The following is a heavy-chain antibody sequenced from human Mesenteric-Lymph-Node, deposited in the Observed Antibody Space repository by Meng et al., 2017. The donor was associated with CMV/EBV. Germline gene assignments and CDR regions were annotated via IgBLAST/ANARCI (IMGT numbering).Heavy chain of an antibody. J-gene: IGHJ4*02. CDR3: ARYAKSANFDY. Sequence: SETLSLTCTVSGDSISSSSYSWGWIRQPPGKGLEWIGEINHSGSTNYNPSLKSRVTISVDTSKNQFSLKLSSVTAADTAVYYCARYAKSANFDYWGQGTLVTVSS. V-gene: IGHV4-39*07. CDR2: INHSGST. CDR1: GDSISSSSYS.